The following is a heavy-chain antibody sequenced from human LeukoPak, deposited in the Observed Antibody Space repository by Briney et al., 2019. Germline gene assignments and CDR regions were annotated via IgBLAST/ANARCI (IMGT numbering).Heavy chain of an antibody. D-gene: IGHD3-3*01. CDR3: ARTYYDFWSGYYEYYFDY. CDR2: IKQDGSEK. Sequence: GGSLRLSCAASGFTFSSYWMSWVRRAPGKGLEWVANIKQDGSEKYYVDSVKGRFTISRDNAKNSLYLQMNSLRAEDTAVYYCARTYYDFWSGYYEYYFDYWGQGTLVTVSS. CDR1: GFTFSSYW. J-gene: IGHJ4*02. V-gene: IGHV3-7*01.